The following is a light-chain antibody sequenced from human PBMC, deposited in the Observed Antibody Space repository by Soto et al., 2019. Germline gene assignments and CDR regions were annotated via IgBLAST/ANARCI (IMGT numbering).Light chain of an antibody. CDR2: GAS. CDR3: QQYKNWPRT. CDR1: QSVSSD. Sequence: EIATTQFPGIMCPPPGERATLSCRASQSVSSDLAWYHQKPGQAPRLLIYGASTRATGIPARFSGSGSGTEFTLTNNSLQSEDFAVYYCQQYKNWPRTFGQGTKV. J-gene: IGKJ1*01. V-gene: IGKV3-15*01.